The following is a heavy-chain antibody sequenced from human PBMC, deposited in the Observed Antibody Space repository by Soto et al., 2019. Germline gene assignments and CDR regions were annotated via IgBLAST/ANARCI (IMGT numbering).Heavy chain of an antibody. J-gene: IGHJ6*02. Sequence: ASVKVSCKASGYTFTGYYMHWVRQAPGQGLEWMGWINPNSGGTNYAQKFQGWVTMTRDTSISTAYMELSRLRSDDTAVYYCARGPIAAAGKGYYYYGMDVWGQGTTVTVS. CDR1: GYTFTGYY. CDR3: ARGPIAAAGKGYYYYGMDV. D-gene: IGHD6-13*01. V-gene: IGHV1-2*04. CDR2: INPNSGGT.